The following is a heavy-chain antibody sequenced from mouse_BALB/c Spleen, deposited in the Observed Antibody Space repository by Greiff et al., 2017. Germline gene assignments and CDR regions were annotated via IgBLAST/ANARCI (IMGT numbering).Heavy chain of an antibody. CDR2: ILPGSGST. J-gene: IGHJ1*01. Sequence: QVQLKQSGAELMKPGASVKISCKATGYTFSSYWIEWVKQRPGHGLEWIGEILPGSGSTKYNEKFKGKATFTADTSSNTAYMQLSSLTSEDSAVYYCARALLYYGSSHWYFDVWGAGTTVTVSS. D-gene: IGHD1-1*01. V-gene: IGHV1-9*01. CDR1: GYTFSSYW. CDR3: ARALLYYGSSHWYFDV.